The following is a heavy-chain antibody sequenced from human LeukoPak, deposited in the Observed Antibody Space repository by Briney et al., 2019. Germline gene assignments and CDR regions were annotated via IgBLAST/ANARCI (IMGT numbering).Heavy chain of an antibody. J-gene: IGHJ5*02. V-gene: IGHV3-15*01. CDR2: IKSKTDGGTT. CDR1: GFTFSDAW. CDR3: AKDMVRGVISGWFDP. D-gene: IGHD3-10*01. Sequence: GGSLRLSCAASGFTFSDAWMSWVRQAPGKGLEWVGRIKSKTDGGTTDYAAPVKGRFTISRDNSKNTLYLQMNSLRAEDTAVYYCAKDMVRGVISGWFDPWGQGTLVTVSS.